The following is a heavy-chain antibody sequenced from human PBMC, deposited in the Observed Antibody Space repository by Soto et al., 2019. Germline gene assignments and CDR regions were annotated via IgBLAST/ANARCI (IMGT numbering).Heavy chain of an antibody. V-gene: IGHV3-53*01. D-gene: IGHD1-1*01. CDR3: ATWHEREHAYDV. CDR2: LYDVDGS. Sequence: LRLSCAAFGLTISGKKYVAWVRQAPGKGLEWVSALYDVDGSFYADSVKGRFTTSSDSSKTTVYLQMNDLRPDDTAVYYCATWHEREHAYDVWGQGTTVTVSS. CDR1: GLTISGKKY. J-gene: IGHJ3*01.